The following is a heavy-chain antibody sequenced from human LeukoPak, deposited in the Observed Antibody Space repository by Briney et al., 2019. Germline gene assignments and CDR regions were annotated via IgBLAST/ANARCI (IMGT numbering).Heavy chain of an antibody. D-gene: IGHD3-9*01. J-gene: IGHJ4*02. V-gene: IGHV3-30*02. CDR3: ARGGYYNILTGFRSRFLGFDY. Sequence: GGSLRLSCAASGFTVSSNYMNWVRQAPGKGLEWVAFIRYDGNNKYYADSVKGRFTISRDNSKNTVYLQMHSLKTEDTAVYYCARGGYYNILTGFRSRFLGFDYWGQGTLVTVSS. CDR2: IRYDGNNK. CDR1: GFTVSSNY.